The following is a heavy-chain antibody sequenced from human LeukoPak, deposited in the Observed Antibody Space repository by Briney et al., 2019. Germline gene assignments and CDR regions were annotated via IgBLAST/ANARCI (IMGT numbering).Heavy chain of an antibody. CDR2: ISGSGGST. V-gene: IGHV3-23*01. Sequence: GGPLRLSCAASGFTFSSYAMSWVRQAPGKGLEWVSAISGSGGSTYYADSVKGRFTISRDNSKNTLYLQMNSLRAEDTAVYYCAKPPRLGYCSSTSCYLDYWGQGTLVTVSS. J-gene: IGHJ4*02. D-gene: IGHD2-2*01. CDR1: GFTFSSYA. CDR3: AKPPRLGYCSSTSCYLDY.